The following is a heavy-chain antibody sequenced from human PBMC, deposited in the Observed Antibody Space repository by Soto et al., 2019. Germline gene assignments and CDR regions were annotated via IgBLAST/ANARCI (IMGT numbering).Heavy chain of an antibody. V-gene: IGHV3-30-3*01. D-gene: IGHD6-13*01. CDR2: ISYDGSNK. CDR1: GFTFSSYA. Sequence: QVQLVESGGGVVQPGRSLRLSCAASGFTFSSYAMHWVRQAPGKGLEWVAVISYDGSNKYYADSVKGRFTISRDNSKNTLYLQMNSLRAEDTAVYYCARTSRGIAAAELDYWGQGTLVTVSS. CDR3: ARTSRGIAAAELDY. J-gene: IGHJ4*02.